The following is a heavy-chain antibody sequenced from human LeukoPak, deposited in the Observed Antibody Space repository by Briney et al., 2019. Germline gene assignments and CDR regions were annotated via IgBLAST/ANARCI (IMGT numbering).Heavy chain of an antibody. CDR3: ARGSRSSTYYYGSGSYYGY. CDR2: IYYSGST. Sequence: SETLSLTCTVSGGSISSYYWSWIRQPPGQGLEWIGYIYYSGSTNYNPSLKSRVTISVDTSKNQFSLKLSSVTAADTAVYYCARGSRSSTYYYGSGSYYGYWGQGTLVTVSS. V-gene: IGHV4-59*08. CDR1: GGSISSYY. D-gene: IGHD3-10*01. J-gene: IGHJ4*02.